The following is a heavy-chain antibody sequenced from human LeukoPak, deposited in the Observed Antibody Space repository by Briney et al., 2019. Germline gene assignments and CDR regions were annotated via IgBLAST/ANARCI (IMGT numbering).Heavy chain of an antibody. V-gene: IGHV5-51*01. Sequence: GESLKISCKASGYSFTSNWIDWVRPTPGKGLEWMGMIHPGDSDIRYSPSFQGQVTFSADKSISTAYLQWSSLTASDTAMYYCARRLSLVGSGPDSWGQGTLVTVSS. CDR3: ARRLSLVGSGPDS. D-gene: IGHD6-19*01. CDR1: GYSFTSNW. CDR2: IHPGDSDI. J-gene: IGHJ5*01.